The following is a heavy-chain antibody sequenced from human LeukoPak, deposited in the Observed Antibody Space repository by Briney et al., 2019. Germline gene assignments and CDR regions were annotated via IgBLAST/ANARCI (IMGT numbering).Heavy chain of an antibody. V-gene: IGHV4-4*07. J-gene: IGHJ4*02. CDR2: IYTSGST. Sequence: KPSETLSLTCTVSGGSISSYYWSWIRQPAGKGLEWIGRIYTSGSTNYNPSLKSRVTISIDTSKNHFSLRLSSVTAADTASYYCARGYAYGPNYYFDYWGQGTLVTVSS. CDR3: ARGYAYGPNYYFDY. D-gene: IGHD5-18*01. CDR1: GGSISSYY.